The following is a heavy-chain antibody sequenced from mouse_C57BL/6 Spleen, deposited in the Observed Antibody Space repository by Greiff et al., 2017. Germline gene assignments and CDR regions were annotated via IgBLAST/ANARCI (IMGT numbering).Heavy chain of an antibody. CDR1: GFTFSSYG. D-gene: IGHD4-1*01. J-gene: IGHJ1*03. CDR3: ARQDWDYWYFDV. Sequence: EVQVVESGGDLVKPGGSLKLSCAASGFTFSSYGMSWVRQTPDKRLEWVATISSGGSYTYYPDSVKGRFTISRDNAKNTLYLQMSSLKSEDTAMYYCARQDWDYWYFDVWGTGTTVTVSS. V-gene: IGHV5-6*01. CDR2: ISSGGSYT.